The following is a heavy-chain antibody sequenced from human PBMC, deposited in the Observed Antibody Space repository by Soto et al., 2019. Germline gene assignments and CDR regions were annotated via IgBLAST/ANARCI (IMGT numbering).Heavy chain of an antibody. CDR1: GFTFSSYG. CDR2: ISYDGSNK. J-gene: IGHJ4*02. D-gene: IGHD2-21*02. V-gene: IGHV3-30*03. CDR3: ASTYCGGDCWPGTFDY. Sequence: QVQLVESGGGVVQPGRSLRLSCAASGFTFSSYGMHWVRQAPGKGLEWVAVISYDGSNKYYADSVKGRFTISRDNYKNTLYLQMNSLRAEDTAVYYCASTYCGGDCWPGTFDYWGQGTLVTVSS.